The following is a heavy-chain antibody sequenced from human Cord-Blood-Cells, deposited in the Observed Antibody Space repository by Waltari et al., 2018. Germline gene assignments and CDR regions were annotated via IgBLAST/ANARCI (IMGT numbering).Heavy chain of an antibody. CDR2: INPSGGST. CDR3: ATQASGDSSGYALAY. V-gene: IGHV1-46*01. Sequence: QVQLVQSGAEVKKPGASVKVSCKASGYTFTSYYMHWVRQATGQGLEWMGIINPSGGSTSYAQKFQGRVTMTRDTSTSTVYMELSSLRSEDTAVYYCATQASGDSSGYALAYWGQGTLVTVSS. D-gene: IGHD3-22*01. CDR1: GYTFTSYY. J-gene: IGHJ4*02.